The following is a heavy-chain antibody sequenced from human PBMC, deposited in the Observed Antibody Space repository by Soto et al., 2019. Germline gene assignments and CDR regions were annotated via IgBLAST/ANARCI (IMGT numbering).Heavy chain of an antibody. Sequence: PSETLSLTCSVPGGSINSYWWSWIRQPAGKGLEWIGGVYSSGNTDYNPSLNSRATLSVETSKNQFSLKLSSVTAADTAVYYCAPLSVSLSVPYGIHVWGQGTTVTVSS. CDR1: GGSINSYW. V-gene: IGHV4-4*07. CDR2: VYSSGNT. CDR3: APLSVSLSVPYGIHV. D-gene: IGHD2-8*01. J-gene: IGHJ6*02.